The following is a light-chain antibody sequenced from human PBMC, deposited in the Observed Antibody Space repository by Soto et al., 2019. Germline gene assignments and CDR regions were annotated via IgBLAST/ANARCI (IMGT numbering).Light chain of an antibody. J-gene: IGKJ1*01. V-gene: IGKV3D-15*01. CDR2: GAS. CDR1: QGVSRK. CDR3: QQYYNWPRT. Sequence: DIVMTQSPATLSVAPGERVTFSCRASQGVSRKLAWYQQKPGQAPRLLIFGASARPTGIPARISGSGSGTEFTLTISSLRSEDFAVYFCQQYYNWPRTFGQGTKVDIK.